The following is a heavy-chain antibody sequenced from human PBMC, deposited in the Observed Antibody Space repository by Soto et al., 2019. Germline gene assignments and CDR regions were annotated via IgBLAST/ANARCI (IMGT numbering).Heavy chain of an antibody. CDR3: ARVIVDCSGGSCPPTSLYSYGMDV. V-gene: IGHV5-10-1*01. D-gene: IGHD2-15*01. CDR1: GYSFTSYW. Sequence: PGESLQISCKGSGYSFTSYWISCVRQMPGKGLEWIGMIDPSDSYTNYSPSFQGHVTISADKSISTAYLQWSSLKASDTAMYYCARVIVDCSGGSCPPTSLYSYGMDVWGKGTKVTVSS. CDR2: IDPSDSYT. J-gene: IGHJ6*04.